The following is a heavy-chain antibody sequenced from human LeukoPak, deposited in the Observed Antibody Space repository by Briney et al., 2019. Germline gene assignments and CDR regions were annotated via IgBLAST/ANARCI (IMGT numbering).Heavy chain of an antibody. J-gene: IGHJ4*02. CDR2: INHSGST. Sequence: PSETLSLTCAVYGESFSGYYWSWIRQPPGKGLEWIGEINHSGSTNYNPSLKSRVTISVDTSKNQFSLKLSSVTAADTAVYYCARGPRGIHLPGLRFDYWGQGTLVTVSS. CDR3: ARGPRGIHLPGLRFDY. D-gene: IGHD4-17*01. V-gene: IGHV4-34*01. CDR1: GESFSGYY.